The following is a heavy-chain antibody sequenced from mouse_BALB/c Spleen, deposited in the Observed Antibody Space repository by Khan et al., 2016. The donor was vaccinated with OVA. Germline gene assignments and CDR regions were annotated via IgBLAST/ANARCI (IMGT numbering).Heavy chain of an antibody. J-gene: IGHJ3*01. V-gene: IGHV5-6*01. CDR3: TRLAYYYDSWGFAY. CDR1: GFTFSTYG. Sequence: EVELVESGGDLVKPGGSLKLSCAASGFTFSTYGMSWVRQAPDKRLEWVATVSTGGSYTYYPDSVKGRFTISRDTAKNTLYLQMSGLRSEDTSMFYCTRLAYYYDSWGFAYWGQGTLVTVSA. CDR2: VSTGGSYT. D-gene: IGHD1-1*01.